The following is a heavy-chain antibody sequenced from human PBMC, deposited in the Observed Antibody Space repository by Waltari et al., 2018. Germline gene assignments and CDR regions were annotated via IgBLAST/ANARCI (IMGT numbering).Heavy chain of an antibody. CDR2: ISYDGSNK. CDR1: GFTFSSYA. CDR3: ARDRHRRITIFGVGAGGAFDI. V-gene: IGHV3-30-3*01. J-gene: IGHJ3*02. D-gene: IGHD3-3*01. Sequence: QVQLVESGGGVVQPGRSLRLSCAASGFTFSSYAMHWVRQAPGKGLEWVAVISYDGSNKYYADSVKGRFTISRDNSKNTLYLQMNSLRAEDTAVYYCARDRHRRITIFGVGAGGAFDIWGQGTMVTVSS.